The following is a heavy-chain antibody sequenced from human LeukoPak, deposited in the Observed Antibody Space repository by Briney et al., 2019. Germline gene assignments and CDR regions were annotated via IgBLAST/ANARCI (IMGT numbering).Heavy chain of an antibody. D-gene: IGHD3-22*01. V-gene: IGHV1-46*01. CDR2: INPSGGST. J-gene: IGHJ4*02. CDR1: GYTFTSYY. Sequence: ASVKVSCKASGYTFTSYYMHWVRQAPGQGLEWMGIINPSGGSTSYAQKFQGRVTMTRDTSTSTVYMELSSLRSEDTAVYYCARALRMIDYYDSSGYYGLDYWGQGTLVTVSS. CDR3: ARALRMIDYYDSSGYYGLDY.